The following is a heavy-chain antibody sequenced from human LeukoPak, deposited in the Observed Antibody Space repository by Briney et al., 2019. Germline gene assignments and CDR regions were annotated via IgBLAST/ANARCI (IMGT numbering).Heavy chain of an antibody. CDR2: IYYSGST. V-gene: IGHV4-59*01. Sequence: SETLSLTCTVSGGSISSYYWSWIRQPPGKGLEWIGYIYYSGSTNYNPSLKSRVTISVDTSKNQFSLKLSSVTAADTAVYYCASVDYGSGSTDYWGQGTLVTVSS. J-gene: IGHJ4*02. CDR3: ASVDYGSGSTDY. CDR1: GGSISSYY. D-gene: IGHD3-10*01.